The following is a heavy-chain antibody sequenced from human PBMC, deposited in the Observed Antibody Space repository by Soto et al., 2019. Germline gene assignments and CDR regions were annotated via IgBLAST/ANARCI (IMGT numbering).Heavy chain of an antibody. Sequence: GASVKVSCKASGGTFSSYAISWVRQAPGQGLEWMGGIIPIFGTANYAQKFQGRVTITADESTSTAYMELSSLRSEDTAVYYCARPLRPAANADYYYGMDVWGQGTTVTVSS. J-gene: IGHJ6*02. CDR3: ARPLRPAANADYYYGMDV. CDR1: GGTFSSYA. D-gene: IGHD2-2*01. CDR2: IIPIFGTA. V-gene: IGHV1-69*13.